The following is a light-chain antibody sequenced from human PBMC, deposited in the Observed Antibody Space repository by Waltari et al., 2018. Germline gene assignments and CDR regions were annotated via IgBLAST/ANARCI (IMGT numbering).Light chain of an antibody. Sequence: EIVLTQSPGTMSLSPGERATLSCRASQSLSNYLAWYQQKPGQAPRLLIFDASTRATGIPDRFSGSGFGTGFTLTISRLEPEDFAVYYCQEHGSSFGQGTKVEIK. CDR1: QSLSNY. CDR2: DAS. V-gene: IGKV3-20*01. CDR3: QEHGSS. J-gene: IGKJ1*01.